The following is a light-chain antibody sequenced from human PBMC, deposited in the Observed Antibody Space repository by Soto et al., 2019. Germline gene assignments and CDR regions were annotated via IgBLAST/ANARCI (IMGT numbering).Light chain of an antibody. CDR1: QSVGSY. CDR3: QQRSTWPFT. V-gene: IGKV3-11*01. CDR2: DAS. Sequence: EIVLTQSPATLSLSPGERATLSCRASQSVGSYLAWYQQKPGQAPRLLIYDASNRATGAPARFSGSGSGTDFTLTISSLEPEEFAVYYCQQRSTWPFTFGPGTKVDIK. J-gene: IGKJ3*01.